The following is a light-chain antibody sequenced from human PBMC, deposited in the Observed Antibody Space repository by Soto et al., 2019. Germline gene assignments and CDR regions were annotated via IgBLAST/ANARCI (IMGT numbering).Light chain of an antibody. V-gene: IGKV3-15*01. Sequence: EIVLTQSPGTLSVSPGERATLSCRASQSVYSNLAWYQQKPGQAPRLLIYGASTRATGIPARFSGSGSGTEFTLTISRLEPEDFAIYYCQQYGGVPYTFGQGTKLEIK. CDR3: QQYGGVPYT. CDR1: QSVYSN. J-gene: IGKJ2*01. CDR2: GAS.